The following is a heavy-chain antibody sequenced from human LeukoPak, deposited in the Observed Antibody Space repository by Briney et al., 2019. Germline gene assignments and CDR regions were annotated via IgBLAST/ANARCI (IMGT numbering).Heavy chain of an antibody. CDR1: GFSFSDYY. Sequence: GGSLRLSYAASGFSFSDYYMSWIRQSPGKGLEWIAYINGSGTSIFDADFVKGRFSISRDNAKNTLYLQMNTLRPEDTAIYYCARELLELSGLGNFDSWGQGTLVTVSS. CDR3: ARELLELSGLGNFDS. D-gene: IGHD3-16*01. J-gene: IGHJ4*02. V-gene: IGHV3-11*01. CDR2: INGSGTSI.